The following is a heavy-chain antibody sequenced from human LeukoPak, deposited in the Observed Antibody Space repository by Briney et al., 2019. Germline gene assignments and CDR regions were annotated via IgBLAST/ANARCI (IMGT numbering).Heavy chain of an antibody. CDR3: ARAVPMARGVNYYDY. J-gene: IGHJ4*02. CDR1: GFTFSSSD. Sequence: GGSLRLSCAASGFTFSSSDMHWVRQATGKGLEWVSAIGPTGDTYYPGSVKGRFTISRENARNSLYLQMNSLRAGDTAVYYCARAVPMARGVNYYDYWGQGTLVAVSS. V-gene: IGHV3-13*01. D-gene: IGHD3-10*01. CDR2: IGPTGDT.